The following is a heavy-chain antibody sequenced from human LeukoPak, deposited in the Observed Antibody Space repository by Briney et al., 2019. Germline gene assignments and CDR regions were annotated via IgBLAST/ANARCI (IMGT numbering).Heavy chain of an antibody. V-gene: IGHV3-30*02. D-gene: IGHD3-22*01. CDR3: ARDHYYDSSGPIGR. CDR1: GFTFSSYG. CDR2: IRYDGSNE. Sequence: GGSLRLSCAASGFTFSSYGMHWVRQAPGKGLEWVSFIRYDGSNEYYADSVRGRFTISRDNSKNTLYLQMNSLRAEDTAVYYCARDHYYDSSGPIGRWGQGTLVTVSS. J-gene: IGHJ4*02.